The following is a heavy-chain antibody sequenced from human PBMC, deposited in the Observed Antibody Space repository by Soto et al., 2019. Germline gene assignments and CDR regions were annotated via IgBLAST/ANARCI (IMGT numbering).Heavy chain of an antibody. Sequence: QVQLQQWGAGLLKPSETLSLTCAVYSGSFIVYYWTWIRQPPGKGLEWIGEINHSGSTNYNPSLKSRFTISIDTSHNQFSLKLSSVTAADTAVYYCARGRYGSSPTTYYYYGMDVWGQGTTVSVSS. D-gene: IGHD4-4*01. CDR2: INHSGST. V-gene: IGHV4-34*01. CDR3: ARGRYGSSPTTYYYYGMDV. CDR1: SGSFIVYY. J-gene: IGHJ6*02.